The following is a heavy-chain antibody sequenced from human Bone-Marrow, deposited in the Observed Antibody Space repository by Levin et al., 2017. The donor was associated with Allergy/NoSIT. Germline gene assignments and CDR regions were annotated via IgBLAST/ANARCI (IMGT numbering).Heavy chain of an antibody. D-gene: IGHD3-10*01. Sequence: GGSLRLSCAASGFTFSDYSMNWVRQAPGKGLEWVSYIISSSSTIYYADSVRGRFAVPRDNAKNSLFLQMNSLRAEDTAVYYCARKRYSGSLSDAFDIWGQGTMVTVSS. CDR1: GFTFSDYS. CDR2: IISSSSTI. CDR3: ARKRYSGSLSDAFDI. J-gene: IGHJ3*02. V-gene: IGHV3-48*01.